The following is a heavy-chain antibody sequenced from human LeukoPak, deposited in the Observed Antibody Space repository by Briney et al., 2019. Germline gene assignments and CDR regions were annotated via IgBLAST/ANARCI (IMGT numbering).Heavy chain of an antibody. J-gene: IGHJ5*02. CDR2: IIPIFGTA. Sequence: SVKVSCKASGGTFSSYAISWVRQAPGQGLKWMGGIIPIFGTANYAQKFQGRVTITADESTSTAYMELSSLRSEDTAVYYCARGDTIFGVVAWFDPWGQGTLVTVSS. CDR1: GGTFSSYA. D-gene: IGHD3-3*01. V-gene: IGHV1-69*13. CDR3: ARGDTIFGVVAWFDP.